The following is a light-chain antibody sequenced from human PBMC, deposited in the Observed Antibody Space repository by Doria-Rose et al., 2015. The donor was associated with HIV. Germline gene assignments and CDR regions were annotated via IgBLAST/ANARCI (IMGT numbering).Light chain of an antibody. V-gene: IGKV3-20*01. CDR3: HQYGTSWT. CDR1: QSFSSTY. CDR2: DGS. Sequence: EIVLTQSPGTLSLSPGERATLSCRASQSFSSTYLAWYQQKPGRAPSLLIYDGSTRATGIPDRFSASGSGTDFTLTINGLEPEDFALYYCHQYGTSWTFGQGTKVEI. J-gene: IGKJ1*01.